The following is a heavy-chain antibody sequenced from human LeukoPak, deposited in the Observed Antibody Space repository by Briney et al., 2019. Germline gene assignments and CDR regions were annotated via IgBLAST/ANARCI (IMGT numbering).Heavy chain of an antibody. CDR2: TYHSGST. J-gene: IGHJ3*02. CDR1: GGSISSGGSS. V-gene: IGHV4-30-2*01. Sequence: SQTLSLTCAVSGGSISSGGSSWSWIRQPPGKGLEWIGYTYHSGSTYYNPSLKSRVTISVDRSKNQFSLKLSSVTAADTAVYYCARPSTDYSNLGDAFDIWGQGTMVTVSS. CDR3: ARPSTDYSNLGDAFDI. D-gene: IGHD4-11*01.